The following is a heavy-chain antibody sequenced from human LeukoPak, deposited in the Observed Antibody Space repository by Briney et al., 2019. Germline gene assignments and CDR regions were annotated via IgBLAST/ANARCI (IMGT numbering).Heavy chain of an antibody. CDR1: GYSISSGYY. Sequence: SETLSLTCAVSGYSISSGYYWAWIRQPPGKGLEWIGSIYHSGSTYYNPSLKSRVTISVDMSKNQFSLRLSSVTAADTAVYYCARRAPGTSGTTGWFDPWGQGTLVTVSS. CDR3: ARRAPGTSGTTGWFDP. CDR2: IYHSGST. J-gene: IGHJ5*02. D-gene: IGHD1-1*01. V-gene: IGHV4-38-2*01.